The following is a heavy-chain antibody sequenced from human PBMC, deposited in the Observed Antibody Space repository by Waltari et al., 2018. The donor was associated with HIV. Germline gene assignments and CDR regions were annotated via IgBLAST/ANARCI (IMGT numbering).Heavy chain of an antibody. D-gene: IGHD1-26*01. CDR1: GFTFSIYW. V-gene: IGHV3-7*01. Sequence: EVQLVESGGGLVQPGGSLRLSCAASGFTFSIYWMSWLRQATGKGGDWGANIKQDGSGKHYAESLRGRLTIARDNTRNSLYLQRNSRSAEDTAVYYCAKYSGSDWGAHNGCDPWGQGTLVTVS. CDR3: AKYSGSDWGAHNGCDP. CDR2: IKQDGSGK. J-gene: IGHJ5*02.